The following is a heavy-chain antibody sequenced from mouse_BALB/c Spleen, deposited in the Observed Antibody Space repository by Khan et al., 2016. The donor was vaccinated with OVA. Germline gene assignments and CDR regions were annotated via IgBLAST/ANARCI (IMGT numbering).Heavy chain of an antibody. J-gene: IGHJ3*01. CDR3: TRRATRATWFAY. V-gene: IGHV1S127*01. Sequence: QVQLKQSGPQLVRPGASVKISCKASGYSFTTYWMHWVKQRPGQGLEWIGMIDPSDTETRLNQKFKDKATLTVDKSSTTAYMQLISPTSGDSAIYYCTRRATRATWFAYWGQGTLVTVSA. CDR1: GYSFTTYW. D-gene: IGHD3-1*01. CDR2: IDPSDTET.